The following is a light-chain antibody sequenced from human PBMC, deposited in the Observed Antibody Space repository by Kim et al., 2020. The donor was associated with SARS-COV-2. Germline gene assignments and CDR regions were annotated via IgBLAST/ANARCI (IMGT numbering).Light chain of an antibody. CDR3: QQRSNWPLLT. CDR1: QSVSSY. J-gene: IGKJ4*01. V-gene: IGKV3-11*01. Sequence: EIVLTQSPATLSLSPGERATLSCRASQSVSSYLAWYHQKPGEAPRLLIYDAANRATGIPARFSGSGSWTDFTLTISSLVPQDFAVYYCQQRSNWPLLTFGGGTKVDIK. CDR2: DAA.